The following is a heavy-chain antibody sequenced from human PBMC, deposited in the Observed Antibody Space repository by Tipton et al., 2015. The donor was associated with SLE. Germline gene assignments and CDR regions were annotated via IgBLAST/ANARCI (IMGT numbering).Heavy chain of an antibody. CDR1: GGSISSSSYY. Sequence: LRLSCTVSGGSISSSSYYWGWIRQPPGKGLEWIGSIYYSGSTNYNPSLKSRVTISVDTSKNQFSLKLSSVTAADTAVYYCAREQLVRAFDIWGQGTMVTVSS. V-gene: IGHV4-39*07. D-gene: IGHD6-6*01. J-gene: IGHJ3*02. CDR3: AREQLVRAFDI. CDR2: IYYSGST.